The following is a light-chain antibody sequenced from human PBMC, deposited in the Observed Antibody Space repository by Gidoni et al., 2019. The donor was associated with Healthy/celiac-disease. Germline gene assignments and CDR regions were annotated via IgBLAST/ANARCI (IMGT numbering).Light chain of an antibody. CDR1: SSNIGAGYD. CDR2: GTS. V-gene: IGLV1-40*01. J-gene: IGLJ3*02. Sequence: QSVLTQPPSVSGAPGQRVTISCTGSSSNIGAGYDVHWYQQLPGTAPKLLIYGTSTRPSGVPDRFSGSKSGTSASLAITGLQAEDGADYYCQSYDSSLSGWVFGGGTKLTVL. CDR3: QSYDSSLSGWV.